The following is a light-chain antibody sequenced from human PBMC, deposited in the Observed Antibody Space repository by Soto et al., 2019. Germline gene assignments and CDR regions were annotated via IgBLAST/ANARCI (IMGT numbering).Light chain of an antibody. CDR3: QSYDNSLSGSRV. CDR1: SSDVGGYNY. J-gene: IGLJ3*02. Sequence: QSALTQPASVSGSPGQSITISCTGTSSDVGGYNYVSWYQQHPGKAPKLMIYEVSNRPSGVSNRFSGSKSGNTASLTISGLQAEDEADYYCQSYDNSLSGSRVFGGGTKVTVL. CDR2: EVS. V-gene: IGLV2-14*01.